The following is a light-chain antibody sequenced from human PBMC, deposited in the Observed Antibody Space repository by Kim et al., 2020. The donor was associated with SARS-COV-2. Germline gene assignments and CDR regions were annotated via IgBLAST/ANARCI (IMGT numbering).Light chain of an antibody. Sequence: SYELTQPPSVSVAPGKAARITCGGNNIGSKSVHWCQQKPGQAPVLVIYSDSDRPSGIPERFSGSNSANTATLTISRVEAGDEADYYCQVWDSDSDHWVF. CDR3: QVWDSDSDHWV. V-gene: IGLV3-21*04. CDR2: SDS. J-gene: IGLJ3*02. CDR1: NIGSKS.